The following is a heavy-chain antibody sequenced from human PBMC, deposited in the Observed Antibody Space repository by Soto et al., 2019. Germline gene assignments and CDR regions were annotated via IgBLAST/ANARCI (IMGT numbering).Heavy chain of an antibody. Sequence: AVKVSCKASGGTFSSYAISWVRQAPGQGLEWMGGIIPIFGTANYAQKFQGRVTITADESTSTAYMELSSLRSEDTAVYYCARDWENGGGNSGGWYFDLWGRGTLVTVSS. D-gene: IGHD2-21*02. J-gene: IGHJ2*01. CDR3: ARDWENGGGNSGGWYFDL. CDR1: GGTFSSYA. V-gene: IGHV1-69*13. CDR2: IIPIFGTA.